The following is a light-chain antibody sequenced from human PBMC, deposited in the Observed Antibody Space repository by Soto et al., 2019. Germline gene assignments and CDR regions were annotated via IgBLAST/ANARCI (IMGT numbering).Light chain of an antibody. V-gene: IGKV3-20*01. J-gene: IGKJ1*01. CDR2: GAS. CDR1: QSVSSSY. CDR3: QQYGSSPRT. Sequence: EFVVTQSPGTQFLSPGERGNLSSRASQSVSSSYLAWYQQKPGQAPRLLIYGASSRATGIPDRFSGSGSGTDFTLTISRLEPEDFAVYYCQQYGSSPRTFGQGTKVDI.